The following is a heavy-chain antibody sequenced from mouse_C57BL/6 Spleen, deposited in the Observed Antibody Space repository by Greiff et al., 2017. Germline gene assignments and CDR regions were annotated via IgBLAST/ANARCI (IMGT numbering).Heavy chain of an antibody. Sequence: EVQLVESGGGLVQPGGSLSLSCAASGFTFTDYYMSWVRQPPGKALEWLGFIRNKANGYTTEYSASVKGRFTISRDNSQSILYLQMNALRAEDSATYYCARSYYDYDAWFAYWGQGTLVTVSA. J-gene: IGHJ3*01. CDR3: ARSYYDYDAWFAY. CDR1: GFTFTDYY. V-gene: IGHV7-3*01. D-gene: IGHD2-4*01. CDR2: IRNKANGYTT.